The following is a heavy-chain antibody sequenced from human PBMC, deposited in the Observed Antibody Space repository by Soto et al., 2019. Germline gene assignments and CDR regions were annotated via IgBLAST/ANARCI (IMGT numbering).Heavy chain of an antibody. D-gene: IGHD4-17*01. Sequence: GGSLRLSCAASGFTFSSYSMNWVRQAPGKGLEWVAVISYDGSNKYYADSVKGRFTISRDNSKNTPYLQMNSLRAEDTAVYYCAKDNGDPRYYFDYWGQGTLVTVSS. CDR1: GFTFSSYS. CDR2: ISYDGSNK. J-gene: IGHJ4*02. CDR3: AKDNGDPRYYFDY. V-gene: IGHV3-30*18.